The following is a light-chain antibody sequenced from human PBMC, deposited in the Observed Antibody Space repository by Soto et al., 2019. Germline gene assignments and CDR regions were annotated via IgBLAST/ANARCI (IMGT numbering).Light chain of an antibody. J-gene: IGKJ1*01. CDR1: QSVSNNY. V-gene: IGKV3-20*01. CDR2: SAS. CDR3: QQYGLSSR. Sequence: IWCAVAPLTVILYPVLTATLSRRASQSVSNNYLAWYQQKPGQAPRLLIYSASRRATGIPDRFSGSGSGTDFTLTISRLEPEDFAVYYCQQYGLSSRFGEGAKVDIK.